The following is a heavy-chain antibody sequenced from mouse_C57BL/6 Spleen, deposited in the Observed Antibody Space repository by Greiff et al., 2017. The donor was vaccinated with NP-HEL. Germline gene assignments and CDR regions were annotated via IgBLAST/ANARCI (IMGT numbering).Heavy chain of an antibody. CDR1: GYTFTNYW. D-gene: IGHD2-3*01. Sequence: VQLQQSGAELVRPGTSVKMSCKASGYTFTNYWIGWAKQRPGHGLEWIGDIYPGGGYTNYNEKFKGKATLTADKSSSTAYMQFSSLTSEDSDIYYSARSHYDGYYFDYWGQGTTLTVSS. J-gene: IGHJ2*01. CDR3: ARSHYDGYYFDY. V-gene: IGHV1-63*01. CDR2: IYPGGGYT.